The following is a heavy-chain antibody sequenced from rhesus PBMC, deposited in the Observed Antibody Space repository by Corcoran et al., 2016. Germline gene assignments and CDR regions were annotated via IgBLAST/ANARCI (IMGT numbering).Heavy chain of an antibody. CDR3: ASDAYWSVDC. V-gene: IGHV4-80*01. D-gene: IGHD2-15*01. CDR1: GGSFINYS. CDR2: IHGSSGST. Sequence: QAQLQESGPGLVKASETLSLTCAVSGGSFINYSWIWIPPPPGKGLEWIGEIHGSSGSTNYNPSLKSRVTISKDASKNQFSLKLSSVTAADTAVYYCASDAYWSVDCWGQGVLVTVSS. J-gene: IGHJ4*01.